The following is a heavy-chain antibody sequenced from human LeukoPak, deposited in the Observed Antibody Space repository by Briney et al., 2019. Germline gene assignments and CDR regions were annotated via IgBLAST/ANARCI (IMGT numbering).Heavy chain of an antibody. Sequence: GGSLRLSCAASGFTFSSYAMSWVRQAPGQGLEWVSAISGSGGSTYYADSVQGRFTISRDNSKNTLYLQMNSLRAEDTAVYYCAKTYYYDSSGYDHWGQGTLVTVSS. V-gene: IGHV3-23*01. CDR1: GFTFSSYA. D-gene: IGHD3-22*01. CDR2: ISGSGGST. CDR3: AKTYYYDSSGYDH. J-gene: IGHJ4*02.